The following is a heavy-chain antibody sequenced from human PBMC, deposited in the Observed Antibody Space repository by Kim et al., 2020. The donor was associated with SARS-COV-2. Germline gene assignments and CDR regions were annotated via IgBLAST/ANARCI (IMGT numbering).Heavy chain of an antibody. D-gene: IGHD2-15*01. CDR1: GFTFSNAW. Sequence: GGSLRLSCAASGFTFSNAWMSWVRQAPGKGLEWVGRIKSKTDGGTTDYAAPVQVRFTISRDDSKNTLYLQMNSLKTEDTAVYYCTTDRPSVCSGGSCYVLGTSYSGGIDVWGQGTPVTVSS. CDR2: IKSKTDGGTT. J-gene: IGHJ6*02. V-gene: IGHV3-15*01. CDR3: TTDRPSVCSGGSCYVLGTSYSGGIDV.